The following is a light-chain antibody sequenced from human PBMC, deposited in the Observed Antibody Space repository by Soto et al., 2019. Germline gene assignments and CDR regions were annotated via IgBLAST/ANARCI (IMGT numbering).Light chain of an antibody. CDR3: QQRNSYPIT. CDR1: QGISSY. J-gene: IGKJ5*01. CDR2: TAS. V-gene: IGKV1-9*01. Sequence: DIQLTHSPSFLAASVGDRVTITCRASQGISSYLAWYQQKPGKAPNLLIHTASTLQSGVPSRFSGSGSGTEFTLTISSLQPEDFATYYCQQRNSYPITFGQGTRLEIK.